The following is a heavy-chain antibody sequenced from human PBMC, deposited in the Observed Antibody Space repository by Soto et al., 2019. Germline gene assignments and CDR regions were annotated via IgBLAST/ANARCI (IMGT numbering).Heavy chain of an antibody. CDR1: GGSFSGYY. Sequence: PSETLSLTCAVYGGSFSGYYWSWIRQPPGKGLEWIGEINHSGSTNYNPSLKSRVTISVDTSKNQFSLKLSSVTAADTAVYYCARAEEMPTGWFDPWGQGTLVTVSS. CDR2: INHSGST. CDR3: ARAEEMPTGWFDP. V-gene: IGHV4-34*01. D-gene: IGHD4-17*01. J-gene: IGHJ5*02.